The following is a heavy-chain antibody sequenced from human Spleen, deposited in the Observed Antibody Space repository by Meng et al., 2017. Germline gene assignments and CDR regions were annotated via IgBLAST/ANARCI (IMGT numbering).Heavy chain of an antibody. V-gene: IGHV4-34*01. CDR1: GGSFGDYY. J-gene: IGHJ4*02. CDR3: ARGPTTMAHDFDY. CDR2: INHSGST. Sequence: VGLQQVGAGLVEPSETLSLTCVVSGGSFGDYYWSWIRQPPGKGLEWIGEINHSGSTNYNPSLESRATISVDTSQNNLSLKLSSVTAADSAVYYCARGPTTMAHDFDYWGQGTLVTVSS. D-gene: IGHD4-11*01.